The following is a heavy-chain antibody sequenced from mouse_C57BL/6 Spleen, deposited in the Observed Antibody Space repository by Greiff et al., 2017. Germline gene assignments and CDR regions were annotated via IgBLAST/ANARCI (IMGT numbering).Heavy chain of an antibody. D-gene: IGHD2-4*01. Sequence: EVQLQQSGPVLVKPGASVKISCKASGYSFTDYNMNWVKQSNGKSLEWIGVINPNYGTTSYNQKFKGKATLTVAPSASTAYMQRNSLTSEDSAVYYCARGPSYYDCDEGYAMDYWSQGSSVTVSS. V-gene: IGHV1-39*01. CDR1: GYSFTDYN. J-gene: IGHJ4*01. CDR2: INPNYGTT. CDR3: ARGPSYYDCDEGYAMDY.